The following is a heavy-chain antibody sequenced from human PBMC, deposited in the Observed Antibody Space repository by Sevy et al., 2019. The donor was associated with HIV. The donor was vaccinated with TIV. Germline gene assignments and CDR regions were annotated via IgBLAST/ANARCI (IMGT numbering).Heavy chain of an antibody. CDR1: GYTFTSYG. CDR3: ARDPLLWVGGLSPRYYYYGMDV. V-gene: IGHV1-18*01. Sequence: ASVKVSCKASGYTFTSYGISWVRQAPGQGLEWMGWISAYNGNTNYAQKLQGRVTMTTDTSTSTAYMELRSLRSDETAVYYCARDPLLWVGGLSPRYYYYGMDVWGQGTTVTVSS. D-gene: IGHD3-10*01. J-gene: IGHJ6*02. CDR2: ISAYNGNT.